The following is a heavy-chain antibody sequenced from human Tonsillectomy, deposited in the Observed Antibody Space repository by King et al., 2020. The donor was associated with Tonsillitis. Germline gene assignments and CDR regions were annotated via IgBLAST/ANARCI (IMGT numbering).Heavy chain of an antibody. Sequence: VQLVESGAEVKKPGASVKVSCKASGYTFTGYYMHWVRQAPGQELEWMGWINPNSGGTNYAQKFQGWVTMTRDTSISTAYMELSRLRSDDTAVYYCAGAEGGSGWTVERFDYWGQGTLVTVSS. V-gene: IGHV1-2*04. J-gene: IGHJ4*02. CDR1: GYTFTGYY. D-gene: IGHD6-19*01. CDR3: AGAEGGSGWTVERFDY. CDR2: INPNSGGT.